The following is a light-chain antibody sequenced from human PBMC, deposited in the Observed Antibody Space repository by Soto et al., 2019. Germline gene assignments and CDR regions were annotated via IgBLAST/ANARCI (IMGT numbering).Light chain of an antibody. V-gene: IGKV1-8*01. CDR3: QQAHSYPPT. CDR2: DAS. CDR1: QDICSY. J-gene: IGKJ4*01. Sequence: AIRTTQSPSSLSRSTEDSVTVTCMASQDICSYLPWFQQKPEKAPNLVIYDASTLQSGVPSRFSGSGSGTDFTLTISSLQAEDFATYYCQQAHSYPPTFGGGTKVDIK.